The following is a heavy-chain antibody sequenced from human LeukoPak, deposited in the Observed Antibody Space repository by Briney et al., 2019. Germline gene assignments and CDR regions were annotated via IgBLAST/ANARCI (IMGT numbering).Heavy chain of an antibody. Sequence: GGSLRLSCAASGFTFSGHGMRWVRQAPGKGLEWVAAVSGSGDTTYYADSVKGRFTISRDNSQDILYLQMNSLRAEDTALYFCAKARGFAEFDYWGQGTLDTVSS. CDR2: VSGSGDTT. D-gene: IGHD3-10*01. J-gene: IGHJ4*02. V-gene: IGHV3-23*01. CDR3: AKARGFAEFDY. CDR1: GFTFSGHG.